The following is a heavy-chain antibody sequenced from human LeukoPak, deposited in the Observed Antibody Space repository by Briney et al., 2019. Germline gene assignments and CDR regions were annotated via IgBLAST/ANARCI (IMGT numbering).Heavy chain of an antibody. CDR2: IYYSGST. J-gene: IGHJ6*03. CDR3: ARYGEKYYDYVWGSYRPKGYYYYYMDV. D-gene: IGHD3-16*02. V-gene: IGHV4-59*01. Sequence: SETLSLTCTVSGGSISSYYWSRIRQPPGKGLEWIGYIYYSGSTNYNPSLKSRVTISVDTSKNQFSLKLSSVTAADTAVYYCARYGEKYYDYVWGSYRPKGYYYYYMDVWGKGTTVTVSS. CDR1: GGSISSYY.